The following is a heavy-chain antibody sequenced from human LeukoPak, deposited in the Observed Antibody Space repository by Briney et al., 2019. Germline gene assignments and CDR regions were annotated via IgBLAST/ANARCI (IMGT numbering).Heavy chain of an antibody. CDR2: IYPADSDT. Sequence: HGESLKISCKGSGYSFTSYWIGWVRQMPGKGLGWMGIIYPADSDTRYSPSFQGQVTISADKSISTAYLQWSSLKASDTAMYYCAKTRIAVAGAFDYWGQGTLVTVSS. V-gene: IGHV5-51*01. CDR1: GYSFTSYW. CDR3: AKTRIAVAGAFDY. J-gene: IGHJ4*02. D-gene: IGHD6-19*01.